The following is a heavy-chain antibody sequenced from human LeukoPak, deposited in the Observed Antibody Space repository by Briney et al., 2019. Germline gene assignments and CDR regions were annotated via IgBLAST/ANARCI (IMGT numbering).Heavy chain of an antibody. CDR2: IKSKTDGGTT. J-gene: IGHJ4*02. V-gene: IGHV3-15*01. CDR1: GFTFSNAW. D-gene: IGHD5-12*01. Sequence: GGSLRLSCAASGFTFSNAWMSWVRQAPGRGLEWVGRIKSKTDGGTTDYAAPVKGRFTISRDNAKNSLYLQMNSLRAEDTAVYYCARDLKYGYNIYWGQGTLVTVSS. CDR3: ARDLKYGYNIY.